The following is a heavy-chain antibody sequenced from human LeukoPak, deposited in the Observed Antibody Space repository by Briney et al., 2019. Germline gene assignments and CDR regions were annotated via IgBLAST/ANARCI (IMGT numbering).Heavy chain of an antibody. D-gene: IGHD3-10*01. CDR2: IIPIFGTT. CDR3: ARESITMVRGVIGRDAFDI. V-gene: IGHV1-69*06. CDR1: GYTFTSYG. J-gene: IGHJ3*02. Sequence: SVKVSCKASGYTFTSYGISWVRQAPGQGLEWMGGIIPIFGTTNYARKFRGRVTLTADKSTRTAYMELSSLRSEDTAVYYCARESITMVRGVIGRDAFDIWGQGTMVTVSS.